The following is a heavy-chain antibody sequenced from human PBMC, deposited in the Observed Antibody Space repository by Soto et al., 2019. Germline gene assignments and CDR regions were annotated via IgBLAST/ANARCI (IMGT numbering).Heavy chain of an antibody. Sequence: QVQLQESGPGLVKPSETLSLTCTVSGGSISSYYWSWIRQPPGKGLEWIGYIYYSGSTNYNPSLKSRATSAVDTSRHPLSLNLSSVTAADTAVYSCASRYGYSFDYWGQGTLVTVSS. CDR2: IYYSGST. CDR1: GGSISSYY. V-gene: IGHV4-59*08. CDR3: ASRYGYSFDY. J-gene: IGHJ4*02. D-gene: IGHD3-9*01.